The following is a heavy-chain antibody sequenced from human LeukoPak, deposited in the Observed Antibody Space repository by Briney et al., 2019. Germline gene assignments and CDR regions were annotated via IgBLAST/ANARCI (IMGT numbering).Heavy chain of an antibody. CDR3: ARDQYYDSKGWFDP. CDR2: IYHSGST. Sequence: SETLSLTCTVSGYSISSGYHWGWIRQPPGKGLEWIGSIYHSGSTYYNPSLKSRVTISVDTSKNQFSLKLRSVTAADTAVYYCARDQYYDSKGWFDPWGQGTLVTVSS. D-gene: IGHD3-22*01. V-gene: IGHV4-38-2*02. CDR1: GYSISSGYH. J-gene: IGHJ5*02.